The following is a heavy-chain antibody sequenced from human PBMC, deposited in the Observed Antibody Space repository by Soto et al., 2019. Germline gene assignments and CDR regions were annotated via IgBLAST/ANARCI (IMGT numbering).Heavy chain of an antibody. CDR2: IYYSGST. CDR3: ARGAVVVVAATVYYYYGMDV. CDR1: GGSISSGGYY. Sequence: TLSLSCAVSGGSISSGGYYWIWIRHHPGKGLEWIGYIYYSGSTYYNPSLKSQVTISVDTSKNQFSLKLSSVTAADTAVYYCARGAVVVVAATVYYYYGMDVWGQGTTVTVS. V-gene: IGHV4-31*11. J-gene: IGHJ6*02. D-gene: IGHD2-15*01.